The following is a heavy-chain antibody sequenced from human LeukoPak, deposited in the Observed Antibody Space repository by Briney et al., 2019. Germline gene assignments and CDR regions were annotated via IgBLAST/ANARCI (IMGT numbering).Heavy chain of an antibody. V-gene: IGHV4-59*12. CDR1: GGSISSYY. CDR3: ARERESHDGITFGGVIAYFDY. CDR2: IYYSGST. D-gene: IGHD3-16*02. Sequence: SETLSLTCTVSGGSISSYYWSWIRQPPGKGLEWIGYIYYSGSTYYNPSLKSRVTISVDTSKNQFSLKLSSVTAADTAVYYCARERESHDGITFGGVIAYFDYWGQGTLVTVSS. J-gene: IGHJ4*02.